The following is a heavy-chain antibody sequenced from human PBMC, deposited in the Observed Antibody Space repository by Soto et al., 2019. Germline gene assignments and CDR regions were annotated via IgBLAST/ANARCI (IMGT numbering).Heavy chain of an antibody. Sequence: GAAVKVSSKASGGTFSSYAISWVRQAPGQGLEWMGGIIPIFGTANYAQKFQGRVTITADESTSAAYMELSSLRSEDTAVYYCARDRATYSSSSGGFNWFDPWGQGTLVTVSS. CDR1: GGTFSSYA. CDR3: ARDRATYSSSSGGFNWFDP. J-gene: IGHJ5*02. CDR2: IIPIFGTA. V-gene: IGHV1-69*13. D-gene: IGHD6-6*01.